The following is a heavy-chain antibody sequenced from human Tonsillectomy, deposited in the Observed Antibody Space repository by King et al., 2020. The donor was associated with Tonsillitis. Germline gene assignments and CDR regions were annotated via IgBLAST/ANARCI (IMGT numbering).Heavy chain of an antibody. CDR2: ISWNSVSI. Sequence: VQLVESGGGLVQPGRSLRLSCAASGFSFDDHAMHWVRQAPGKGLEWVSGISWNSVSIDYADSVKGRFTMSRDNAQNSLSLQMNSLRPEDTALYNCVKVIGWRDVYSYIYGGMDVWGQGTTVTVSS. V-gene: IGHV3-9*01. J-gene: IGHJ6*02. D-gene: IGHD5-18*01. CDR1: GFSFDDHA. CDR3: VKVIGWRDVYSYIYGGMDV.